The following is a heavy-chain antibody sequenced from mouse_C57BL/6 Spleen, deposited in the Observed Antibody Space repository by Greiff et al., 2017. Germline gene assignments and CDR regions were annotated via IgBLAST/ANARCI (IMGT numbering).Heavy chain of an antibody. J-gene: IGHJ4*01. CDR1: GYTFTSYW. CDR3: ALDSSGYVNAMDY. CDR2: INPSSGYT. V-gene: IGHV1-7*01. D-gene: IGHD3-2*02. Sequence: QVHVKQSGAELAKPGASVKLSCKASGYTFTSYWMHWVKQRPGQGLEWIGYINPSSGYTKYNQKFKDKATLTADKSSSTAYMQLSSLTYEDSAVYYCALDSSGYVNAMDYWGQGTSVTVSS.